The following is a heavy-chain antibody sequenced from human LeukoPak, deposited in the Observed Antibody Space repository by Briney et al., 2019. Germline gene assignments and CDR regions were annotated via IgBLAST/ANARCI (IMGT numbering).Heavy chain of an antibody. CDR1: GGSFSGYY. J-gene: IGHJ3*02. Sequence: PSETLSLTCAVYGGSFSGYYWSWLRQPPGKGLEWIGEINHSGSTNYNPSLKSRVTISVDTSKNQFSLKLSSVTAADTAVYYCARALYGSGSYSAFDIWGQGTMVTVSS. V-gene: IGHV4-34*01. CDR3: ARALYGSGSYSAFDI. CDR2: INHSGST. D-gene: IGHD3-10*01.